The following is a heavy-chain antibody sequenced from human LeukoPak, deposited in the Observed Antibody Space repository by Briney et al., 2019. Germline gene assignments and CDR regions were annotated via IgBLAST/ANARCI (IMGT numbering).Heavy chain of an antibody. Sequence: PGGSLRLSCAASGFAFSDYGMHWARLAPGKGLEWVAHISHDGSSQNYADSVKGRFTTSRDNSKNTLYLQMNSLRAEDAAVYYCAKAGTGTTNWFDPWGQGTLVTVSS. CDR3: AKAGTGTTNWFDP. CDR1: GFAFSDYG. J-gene: IGHJ5*02. V-gene: IGHV3-30*18. CDR2: ISHDGSSQ. D-gene: IGHD1-7*01.